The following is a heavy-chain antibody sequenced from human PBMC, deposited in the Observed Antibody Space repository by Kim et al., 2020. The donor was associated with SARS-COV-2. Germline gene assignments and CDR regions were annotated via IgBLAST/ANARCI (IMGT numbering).Heavy chain of an antibody. J-gene: IGHJ6*02. CDR1: GGSISSSSYY. D-gene: IGHD1-26*01. CDR3: AESVGATTGGDYYYGMDV. Sequence: SETLSLTCTVSGGSISSSSYYWGWIRQPPGKGLEWIGSIYYSGSTYYNPSLKSRVTISVDTSKNQLSLKLSSVTAADTAVYYCAESVGATTGGDYYYGMDVWGQGTTVTVSS. CDR2: IYYSGST. V-gene: IGHV4-39*01.